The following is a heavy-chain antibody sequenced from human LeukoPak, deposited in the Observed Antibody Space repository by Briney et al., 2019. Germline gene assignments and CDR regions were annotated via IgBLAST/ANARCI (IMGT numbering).Heavy chain of an antibody. V-gene: IGHV4-30-4*01. CDR1: GGSTSIGDYF. CDR3: ARETMAGHFDY. Sequence: PSQTLSLTCTVSGGSTSIGDYFWSWIRQPPGKGLEWIGYIYYSGTTYYNPSLKSRVTISVDTSKNQFSLNLSSVTAADTAVYFCARETMAGHFDYWGQGTLVTVSS. J-gene: IGHJ4*02. D-gene: IGHD6-19*01. CDR2: IYYSGTT.